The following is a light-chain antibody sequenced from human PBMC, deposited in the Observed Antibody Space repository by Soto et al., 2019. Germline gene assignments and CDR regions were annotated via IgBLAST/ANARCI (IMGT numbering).Light chain of an antibody. Sequence: DIVLTQSPGTLSLSPGERATLSCRASQSVTNSYVDWYQQKPGQAPRLLIYGASSRPTGIPDRFSGSGSGTDFTLTISTLEPEDFAVYYCQQYGSLPGTFGQGTKVDIK. J-gene: IGKJ1*01. CDR2: GAS. V-gene: IGKV3-20*01. CDR3: QQYGSLPGT. CDR1: QSVTNSY.